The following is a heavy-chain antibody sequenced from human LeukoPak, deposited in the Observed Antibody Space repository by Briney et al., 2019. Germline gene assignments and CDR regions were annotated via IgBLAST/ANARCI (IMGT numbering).Heavy chain of an antibody. CDR3: ARLSTERVLRYFDGLKMNWFAP. Sequence: GGSLRLSCAASGFTFSSYWMNWVRQAPGKGLEWVSSISSSSSYIYYADSVKGRFTISRDNAKNSLYLQMNSLRAEDTAVYYCARLSTERVLRYFDGLKMNWFAPWGQGTLVTVSS. V-gene: IGHV3-21*04. CDR1: GFTFSSYW. J-gene: IGHJ5*02. CDR2: ISSSSSYI. D-gene: IGHD3-9*01.